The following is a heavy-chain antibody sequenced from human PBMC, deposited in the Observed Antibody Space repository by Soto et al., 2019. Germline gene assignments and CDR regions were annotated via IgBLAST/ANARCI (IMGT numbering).Heavy chain of an antibody. CDR1: GFTFSSYI. Sequence: PGGSLRLSCAASGFTFSSYIMNWVRQAPGKGLEWVSSISSSSSYIYYADSVKGRFTISRDNAKNSLYLQMNSLRAEDTAVYYCARALDYDYVWGSYPLNWFDPWGQGTLVTVSS. V-gene: IGHV3-21*01. CDR2: ISSSSSYI. J-gene: IGHJ5*02. D-gene: IGHD3-16*02. CDR3: ARALDYDYVWGSYPLNWFDP.